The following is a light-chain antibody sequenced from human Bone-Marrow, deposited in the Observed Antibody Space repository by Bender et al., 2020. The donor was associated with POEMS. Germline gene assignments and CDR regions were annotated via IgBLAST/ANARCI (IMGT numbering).Light chain of an antibody. CDR3: ATWDDSLSVWV. CDR1: SSDVGGYNY. V-gene: IGLV2-11*01. J-gene: IGLJ3*02. Sequence: QSALTQPRSVSGSPGQSVTISCTGTSSDVGGYNYVSWYQNHPGKVPKLMIYEGSKRPSGVPDRFSGSKSGTSASLTISGLRSEDEADYYCATWDDSLSVWVFGGGTKVTVL. CDR2: EGS.